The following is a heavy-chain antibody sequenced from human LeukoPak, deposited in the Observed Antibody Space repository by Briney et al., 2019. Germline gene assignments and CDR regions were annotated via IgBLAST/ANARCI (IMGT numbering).Heavy chain of an antibody. CDR3: ARAKRGYTYGSQKSNWYLDL. Sequence: SETLSLTCTVSGGSISDYYWTWIRQPPGKGLEWIGHIYYSGNTIYNPSLKSRVTISVDTSKNQFSLKLTSVTTADTAVYYCARAKRGYTYGSQKSNWYLDLWGRGTLVTVSS. CDR2: IYYSGNT. D-gene: IGHD5-18*01. V-gene: IGHV4-59*01. CDR1: GGSISDYY. J-gene: IGHJ2*01.